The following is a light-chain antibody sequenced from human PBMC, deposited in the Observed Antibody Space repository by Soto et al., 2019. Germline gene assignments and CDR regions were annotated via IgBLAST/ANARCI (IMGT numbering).Light chain of an antibody. CDR2: DNR. CDR1: SWNVGGGDF. CDR3: PSSARCTSGSVV. Sequence: QSLLTQPSAVSVAPCQWISISCTASSWNVGGGDFVHWYQQLPGTATKAMIYDNRNRPSGVYNRFSGSMSGTSASLAMTGLQAEDEADCFSPSSARCTSGSVV. V-gene: IGLV1-40*01. J-gene: IGLJ2*01.